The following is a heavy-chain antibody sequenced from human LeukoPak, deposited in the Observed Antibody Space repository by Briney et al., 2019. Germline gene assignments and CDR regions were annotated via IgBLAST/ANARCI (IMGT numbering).Heavy chain of an antibody. D-gene: IGHD6-13*01. CDR3: ARDGYSSSWYVGDYYYGMDV. J-gene: IGHJ6*02. CDR2: ISPNSGGT. Sequence: ASVKVSCKASGYTFTGYYMHWVRQAPGQGLEWMGWISPNSGGTNYAQKFQGRVTMTRDTSISTAYMELSRLRSDDTAVYYCARDGYSSSWYVGDYYYGMDVWGQGTTVTVSS. CDR1: GYTFTGYY. V-gene: IGHV1-2*02.